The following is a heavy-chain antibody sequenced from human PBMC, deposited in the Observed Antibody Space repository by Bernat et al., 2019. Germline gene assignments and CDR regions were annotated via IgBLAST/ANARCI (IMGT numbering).Heavy chain of an antibody. D-gene: IGHD3-16*01. J-gene: IGHJ4*02. CDR2: IYHSGST. CDR3: AGGPPKSYYFDY. V-gene: IGHV4-30-2*01. CDR1: GGSISSGDYY. Sequence: QVQLQESGPGLVKPSQTLSLTCTVSGGSISSGDYYWSWIRQPPGKGLEWIGYIYHSGSTYYNPSLKSRVTISVDRSKNQFSLKLSSVTAADTAVYYCAGGPPKSYYFDYWGQGTLVTVSS.